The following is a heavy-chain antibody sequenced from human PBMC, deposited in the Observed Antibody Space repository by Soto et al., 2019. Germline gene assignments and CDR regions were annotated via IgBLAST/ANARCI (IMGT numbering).Heavy chain of an antibody. CDR2: IWFDGSAR. Sequence: GGSLRLSWAASGFTFRNSGMHWVRQTPGKGLEWVAVIWFDGSARYYADSVRGRFSISRDNSKNTLYLQMDSLRAEDAAVYCCARGNYYIDFWGQGTLVTVSS. CDR1: GFTFRNSG. D-gene: IGHD4-4*01. J-gene: IGHJ4*02. CDR3: ARGNYYIDF. V-gene: IGHV3-33*01.